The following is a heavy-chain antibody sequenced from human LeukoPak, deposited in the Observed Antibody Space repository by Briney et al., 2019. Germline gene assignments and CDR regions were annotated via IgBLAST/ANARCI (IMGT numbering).Heavy chain of an antibody. V-gene: IGHV4-34*01. D-gene: IGHD2-2*01. CDR2: INHSGST. Sequence: SETLSLTCAVYGGSFSGYYWSWIRQPPGKGLEWIGEINHSGSTNYNPSLKSRVTISVDTSKSQFSLKLSSVTAADTAVYYCARRRCSSTSCYNWFDPWGQGTLVTVSS. CDR3: ARRRCSSTSCYNWFDP. CDR1: GGSFSGYY. J-gene: IGHJ5*02.